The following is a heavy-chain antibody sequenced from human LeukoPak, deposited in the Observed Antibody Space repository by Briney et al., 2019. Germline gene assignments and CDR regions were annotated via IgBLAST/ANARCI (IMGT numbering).Heavy chain of an antibody. Sequence: PGGSLRLSCAASGLTFSRQGMHWVRQAPGKGLEWLAVISYDGSNKYYADSVKGRFTISRDNSRNMLYLQMNSLRAEDTAVYYSTRDWNDLDYWGQGTLVTVSS. CDR2: ISYDGSNK. V-gene: IGHV3-30*03. CDR1: GLTFSRQG. J-gene: IGHJ4*02. D-gene: IGHD1-1*01. CDR3: TRDWNDLDY.